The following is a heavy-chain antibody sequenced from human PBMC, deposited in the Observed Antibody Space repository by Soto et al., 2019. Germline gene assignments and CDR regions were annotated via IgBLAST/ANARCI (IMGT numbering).Heavy chain of an antibody. V-gene: IGHV3-66*01. CDR3: ARASRKLSGAIDY. D-gene: IGHD6-19*01. CDR2: IYSGGST. J-gene: IGHJ4*02. Sequence: EVQLVESGGGLVQPGGSLRLSCAASGFTVSSNYMSWVRQAPGKGLEWVSVIYSGGSTYYADSVKGRFTISRDNSKNTLYLQMNSLRAEDTAVYYCARASRKLSGAIDYWGQGTLVTVSS. CDR1: GFTVSSNY.